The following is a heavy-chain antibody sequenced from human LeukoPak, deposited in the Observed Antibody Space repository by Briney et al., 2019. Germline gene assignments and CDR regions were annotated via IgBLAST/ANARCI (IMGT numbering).Heavy chain of an antibody. CDR3: ARSGIAAAGTSWFDP. CDR1: GFTVSSNY. CDR2: IYSGGST. D-gene: IGHD6-13*01. Sequence: GGSLRLSCAASGFTVSSNYMSWVRQAPGKGLEWVSVIYSGGSTYYADSVKGRFTISRDNAKNSLYLQMNSLRAEDTAVYYCARSGIAAAGTSWFDPWGQGTLVTVSS. V-gene: IGHV3-66*01. J-gene: IGHJ5*02.